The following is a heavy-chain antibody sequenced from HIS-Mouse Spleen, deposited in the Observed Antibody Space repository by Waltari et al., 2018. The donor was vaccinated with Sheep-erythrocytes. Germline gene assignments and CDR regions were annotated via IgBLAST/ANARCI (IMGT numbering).Heavy chain of an antibody. V-gene: IGHV4-39*01. Sequence: QLQLQESGPGLVKPSATLSLTCTVSGGSISSSSYYWGWIRQPPGKGLEWIGSIYYSGSTYYNPSLKSRVTISVDTSKNQFSLKLSSVTAADTAVYYCARLYYYDSSGYYFDYWGQGTLVTVSS. CDR1: GGSISSSSYY. D-gene: IGHD3-22*01. J-gene: IGHJ4*02. CDR3: ARLYYYDSSGYYFDY. CDR2: IYYSGST.